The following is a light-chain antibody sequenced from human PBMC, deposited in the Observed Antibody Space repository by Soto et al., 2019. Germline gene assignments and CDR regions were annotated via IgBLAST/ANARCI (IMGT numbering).Light chain of an antibody. V-gene: IGLV1-47*01. J-gene: IGLJ2*01. CDR2: RNN. CDR3: AAWDDSLSAL. CDR1: SSNIGSNY. Sequence: QAVVTQPPSASGTPGQRVTISCSGSSSNIGSNYVYWYQQLPGTAPKLLIYRNNQRPSGVPDRFSGSKSDTSASLAISGLRSEDEADYYCAAWDDSLSALFGGGTKLTVL.